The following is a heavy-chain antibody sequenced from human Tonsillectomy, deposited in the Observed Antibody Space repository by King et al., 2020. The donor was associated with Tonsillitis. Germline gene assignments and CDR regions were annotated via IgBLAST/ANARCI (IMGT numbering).Heavy chain of an antibody. CDR1: GGSISPYY. D-gene: IGHD3-22*01. J-gene: IGHJ4*02. CDR2: LYHSGSP. V-gene: IGHV4-59*01. Sequence: QLQESGPGLVKPSETLSLTCTVSGGSISPYYWTWIRQPPGEGLEWIAYLYHSGSPNSNPSLNSRVTISLDKAKNHLSLRLRSVTAADTAVYYCARATTSYDGSTGYPLIDYWGRGTLVTVSS. CDR3: ARATTSYDGSTGYPLIDY.